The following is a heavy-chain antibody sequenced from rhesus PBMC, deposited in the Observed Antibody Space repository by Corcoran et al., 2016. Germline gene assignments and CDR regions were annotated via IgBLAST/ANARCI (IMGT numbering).Heavy chain of an antibody. V-gene: IGHV4-76*01. CDR2: IHGSSGST. J-gene: IGHJ4*01. CDR3: ARSPPAQYYFDY. CDR1: GFSISSGYD. Sequence: QVQLQESGPGVVKPSETLSLTCAVSGFSISSGYDWSWIRQPPGKGLEWIGYIHGSSGSTNYNPSLKNRGTISKDTSKTQFSLWLSSVTASDTAVYYCARSPPAQYYFDYWGQGVLVTVSS.